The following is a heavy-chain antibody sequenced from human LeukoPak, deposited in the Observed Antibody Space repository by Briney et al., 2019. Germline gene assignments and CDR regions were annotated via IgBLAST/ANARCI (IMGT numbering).Heavy chain of an antibody. CDR3: AKEGVVVPAARNYYYYMDV. CDR2: ISWNSGSI. CDR1: GFTFDDYA. Sequence: GGSLRLSCAASGFTFDDYAMHWVRQAPGKGLEWVSGISWNSGSIGYADSVKGRFTISRDNAKNSLYLQMNSLRAEDTALYYCAKEGVVVPAARNYYYYMDVWGKGTTVTVSS. J-gene: IGHJ6*03. D-gene: IGHD2-2*01. V-gene: IGHV3-9*01.